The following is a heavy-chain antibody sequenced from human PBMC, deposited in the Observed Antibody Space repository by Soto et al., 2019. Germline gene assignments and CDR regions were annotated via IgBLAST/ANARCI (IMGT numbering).Heavy chain of an antibody. Sequence: PSETLSLTCTVSGGSISSSSYYWGWIRQPPGKGLEWIGSIYYSGSTYYNPSLKSRVTISVDTSKNQFSLKLSSVTAADTAVYYCARLGWILGWYYYYGMDVWGQGTTVT. D-gene: IGHD5-18*01. CDR3: ARLGWILGWYYYYGMDV. CDR1: GGSISSSSYY. CDR2: IYYSGST. V-gene: IGHV4-39*01. J-gene: IGHJ6*02.